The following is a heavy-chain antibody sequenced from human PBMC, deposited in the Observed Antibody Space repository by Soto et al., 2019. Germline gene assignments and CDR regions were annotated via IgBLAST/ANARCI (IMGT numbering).Heavy chain of an antibody. J-gene: IGHJ4*02. Sequence: EVQLLESGGGLVQLGGSLRLSCADSGFTFSYYAMSWVRQAPWQGLEWVSIITSTGGDTLYADSVKGRFTISRDNSMTTLYLQMMSLRAEDSAIDYCAKASGENYPGRRVGYYWGQATRVTVYS. CDR1: GFTFSYYA. CDR3: AKASGENYPGRRVGYY. CDR2: ITSTGGDT. V-gene: IGHV3-23*01. D-gene: IGHD3-10*01.